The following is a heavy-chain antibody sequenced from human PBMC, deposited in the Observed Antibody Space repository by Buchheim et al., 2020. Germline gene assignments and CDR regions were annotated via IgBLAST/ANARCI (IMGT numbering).Heavy chain of an antibody. J-gene: IGHJ4*02. CDR3: AHSHLWFGERIFGY. CDR1: GLSLDTSGVG. V-gene: IGHV2-5*02. CDR2: IYWDDDN. Sequence: QITLKESGPTLVKPTQTLTLTCTFSGLSLDTSGVGVGWIRQPPGKALEWLALIYWDDDNRYSPSLNSRLTITKDPSKYKVVVTMTNMDPVDTATYYCAHSHLWFGERIFGYWGQGT. D-gene: IGHD3-10*01.